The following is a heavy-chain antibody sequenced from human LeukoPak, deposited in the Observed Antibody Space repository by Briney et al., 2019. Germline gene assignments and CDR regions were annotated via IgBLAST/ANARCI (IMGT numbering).Heavy chain of an antibody. Sequence: ASVKVSCKVSGYTLTELSMHWVRQGPGKGLEWLGGFDPEDGETICAQKFQGRVTMTEDTSTDTAYMELSSLRSDDTAVYYCARGGRTTGFAAFDIWGQGTMVTVSS. CDR3: ARGGRTTGFAAFDI. J-gene: IGHJ3*02. V-gene: IGHV1-24*01. CDR1: GYTLTELS. CDR2: FDPEDGET. D-gene: IGHD1-1*01.